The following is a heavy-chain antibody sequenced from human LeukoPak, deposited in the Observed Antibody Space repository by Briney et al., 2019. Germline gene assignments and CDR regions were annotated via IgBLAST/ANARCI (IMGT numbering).Heavy chain of an antibody. CDR3: AKEGSYSANDY. V-gene: IGHV3-7*01. D-gene: IGHD3-10*01. Sequence: PGGSLRLSCAASGFTFISYWMSWVRQAPGKGLEWVANIKQDGSDKYYVDSVKGRFTISRDNAKNSLYLQMNSLRAEDTAVYYCAKEGSYSANDYWGQGTLVTVSS. CDR2: IKQDGSDK. CDR1: GFTFISYW. J-gene: IGHJ4*02.